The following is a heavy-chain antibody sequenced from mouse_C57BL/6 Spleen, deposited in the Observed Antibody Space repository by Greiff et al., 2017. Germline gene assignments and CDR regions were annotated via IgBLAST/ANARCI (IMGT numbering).Heavy chain of an antibody. CDR1: GYSITSGYD. V-gene: IGHV3-1*01. CDR2: ISYSGST. CDR3: ARDGGLRNYYARGY. Sequence: VQLQQSGPGMVKPSQSLSLTCTVTGYSITSGYDWHWIRHFPGNKLEWMGYISYSGSTNYNPSLKSRISITHDTSKNHFFLKLNSVTTEDTATYYCARDGGLRNYYARGYWGQGTSVTVSA. D-gene: IGHD2-4*01. J-gene: IGHJ4*01.